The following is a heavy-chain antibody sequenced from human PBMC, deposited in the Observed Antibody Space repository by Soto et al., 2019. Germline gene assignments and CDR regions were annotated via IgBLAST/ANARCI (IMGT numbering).Heavy chain of an antibody. Sequence: SETLSLTCTVSGGSISSGGYYWSWIRQHPGKGLEWIGYISYSGITYYSPSLKSRVTISLDTPENQFSLKLNSVTAADTAVYYCARALSDYTPDYWGQGTLVTVSS. CDR1: GGSISSGGYY. V-gene: IGHV4-31*03. D-gene: IGHD4-4*01. J-gene: IGHJ4*02. CDR3: ARALSDYTPDY. CDR2: ISYSGIT.